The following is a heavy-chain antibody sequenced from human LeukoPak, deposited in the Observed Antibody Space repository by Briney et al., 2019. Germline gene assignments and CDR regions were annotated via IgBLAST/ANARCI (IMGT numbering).Heavy chain of an antibody. CDR1: GGSISSGDYY. J-gene: IGHJ6*02. D-gene: IGHD1-26*01. Sequence: SETLSLTCTVSGGSISSGDYYWSWIRQPPGKGLEWIGYIYYSGSTYYNPSLKSRVTISVDTSKNQFSLKLSSVTAADTAVYYCARVGIVGANYYGMDVWGQGTTVTVSS. CDR3: ARVGIVGANYYGMDV. V-gene: IGHV4-30-4*01. CDR2: IYYSGST.